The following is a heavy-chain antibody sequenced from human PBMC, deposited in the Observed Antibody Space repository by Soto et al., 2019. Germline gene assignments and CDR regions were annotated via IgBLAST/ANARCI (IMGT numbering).Heavy chain of an antibody. CDR2: ISGSGGST. V-gene: IGHV3-23*01. J-gene: IGHJ1*01. D-gene: IGHD6-19*01. Sequence: GGSPRLSCAASGFTFSSYAMSWVRQAPGKGLEWVSAISGSGGSTYYADSVKGRFTISRDNSKNTLYLQMNSLRAEDTAVYYCAKDRGIAVAEYFQHWGQGTLVTVSS. CDR1: GFTFSSYA. CDR3: AKDRGIAVAEYFQH.